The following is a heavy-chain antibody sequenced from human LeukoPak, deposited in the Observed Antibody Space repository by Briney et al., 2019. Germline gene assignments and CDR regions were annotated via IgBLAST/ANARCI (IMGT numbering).Heavy chain of an antibody. CDR2: ISYDGSDK. Sequence: GSLRLSCAASGFTFSSYDMHWVRQAPGKGLEWLAVISYDGSDKYYADSVKGRFTISRDNSKNTLSLQMNSLRAEDTAVYYCAKDIYYYDSSGYFDYWGQGTLVTVSS. CDR1: GFTFSSYD. J-gene: IGHJ4*02. CDR3: AKDIYYYDSSGYFDY. D-gene: IGHD3-22*01. V-gene: IGHV3-30*18.